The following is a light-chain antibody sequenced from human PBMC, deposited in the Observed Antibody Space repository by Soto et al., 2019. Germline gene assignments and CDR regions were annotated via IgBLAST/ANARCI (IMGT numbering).Light chain of an antibody. Sequence: DILRTQFPASLAVCLGERATINCKSSHNSLYSADNKTDLSWYQQRPGQPPKLLFYWASTRESGVPDRFSGSGSGTHFTLTITSLQAEDVAVYYCQHYYSSPPTFGQGTKVDIK. CDR2: WAS. CDR3: QHYYSSPPT. CDR1: HNSLYSADNKTD. J-gene: IGKJ1*01. V-gene: IGKV4-1*01.